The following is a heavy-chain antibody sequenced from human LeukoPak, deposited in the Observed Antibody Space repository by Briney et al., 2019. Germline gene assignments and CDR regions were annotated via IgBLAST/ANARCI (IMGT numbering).Heavy chain of an antibody. J-gene: IGHJ6*03. CDR3: AKERDVDTAKLGYYYYMDV. Sequence: TGGSLRLSCAASGFTFSSYGMHWVRQAPGKGLEWVAFIRYDGSNKYYADSVKGRFTISRDNSKNTLYLQMNSLRAEDTAVYYCAKERDVDTAKLGYYYYMDVWGKGTTVTVSS. CDR2: IRYDGSNK. CDR1: GFTFSSYG. V-gene: IGHV3-30*02. D-gene: IGHD5-18*01.